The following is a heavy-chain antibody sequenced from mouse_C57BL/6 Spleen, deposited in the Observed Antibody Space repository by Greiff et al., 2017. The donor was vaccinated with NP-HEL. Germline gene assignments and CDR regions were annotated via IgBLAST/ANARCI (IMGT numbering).Heavy chain of an antibody. V-gene: IGHV1-4*01. CDR3: ERTSDDYAMDY. J-gene: IGHJ4*01. CDR1: GYTFTSYT. D-gene: IGHD2-3*01. Sequence: VQLQQSGAELARPGASVKMSCKASGYTFTSYTMHWVKQRPGQGLEWIGYINPSSGYTKYNQKFKDKDTLTTDKSSSTAYMQLSSLTSEDSAIYYWERTSDDYAMDYWGQGTSVTVSS. CDR2: INPSSGYT.